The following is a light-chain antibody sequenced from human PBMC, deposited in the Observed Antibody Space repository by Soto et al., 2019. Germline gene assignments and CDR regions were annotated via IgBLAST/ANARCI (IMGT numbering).Light chain of an antibody. Sequence: DIQMTQSPSTLSASVGDRVTITCRASQSISSWLAWYQQKPEKAPNLLIYKASSLESGVPSRFSATGSGTEFTLTIGTLQPDDFATYYCQQYIRYPLTFGQGTRLEI. J-gene: IGKJ5*01. CDR1: QSISSW. V-gene: IGKV1-5*03. CDR3: QQYIRYPLT. CDR2: KAS.